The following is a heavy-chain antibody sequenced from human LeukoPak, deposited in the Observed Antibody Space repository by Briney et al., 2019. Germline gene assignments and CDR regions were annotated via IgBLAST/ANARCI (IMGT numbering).Heavy chain of an antibody. CDR2: INPKSGGT. CDR3: AKEGGYCSGAACYPWWFDA. J-gene: IGHJ5*02. CDR1: GYPFTTSH. D-gene: IGHD2-15*01. V-gene: IGHV1-2*02. Sequence: ASVKVSCKASGYPFTTSHVHWVRQAPGQEIECMGWINPKSGGTNYAQKFQGRVTMTRDTAITTVYMELNSLRSDNTTVYYSAKEGGYCSGAACYPWWFDAWGQGTLVTVSS.